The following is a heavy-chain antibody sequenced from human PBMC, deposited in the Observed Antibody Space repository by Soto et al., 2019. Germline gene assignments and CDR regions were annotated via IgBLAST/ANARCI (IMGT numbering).Heavy chain of an antibody. D-gene: IGHD5-12*01. CDR3: ARGRGYSGDDHYSYFDMDV. CDR2: SIPIFGTA. J-gene: IGHJ6*02. V-gene: IGHV1-69*13. CDR1: GGTFNNYP. Sequence: SVKVSCKASGGTFNNYPITWVRQAPGQGLEWMGGSIPIFGTANYAQKLQGRVTISVDESTSTAYMELSSLRSEDTAVYYCARGRGYSGDDHYSYFDMDVWGQGTTVTVSS.